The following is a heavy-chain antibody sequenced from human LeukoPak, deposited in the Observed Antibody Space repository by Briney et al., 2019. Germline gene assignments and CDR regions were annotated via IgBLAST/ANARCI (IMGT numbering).Heavy chain of an antibody. D-gene: IGHD1-26*01. CDR2: IKKDGSEE. V-gene: IGHV3-7*01. CDR3: ARDIGFDAFDL. CDR1: GFTFRNYW. J-gene: IGHJ3*01. Sequence: PGGSLRLSCVASGFTFRNYWMTWVRQAPGKGLEWVGNIKKDGSEEYYVDSVKGRFTISRDNAKNSVYVQLTSLRAEDTAVYYCARDIGFDAFDLWGQGTMVTVSS.